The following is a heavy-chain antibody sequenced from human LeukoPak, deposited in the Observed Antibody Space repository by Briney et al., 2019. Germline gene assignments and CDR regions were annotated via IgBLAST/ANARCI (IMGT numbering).Heavy chain of an antibody. J-gene: IGHJ4*02. Sequence: GGSLRLSCASSGFTFSLYEMNWVRQAPGKGLEWVSYISSSGSTIYYADSVKGRFTISRDNAKDSLYLQMNSLRAEDTAVYYCARNYYDSSGYYYDYWGQGTVVTVSS. CDR1: GFTFSLYE. V-gene: IGHV3-48*03. D-gene: IGHD3-22*01. CDR3: ARNYYDSSGYYYDY. CDR2: ISSSGSTI.